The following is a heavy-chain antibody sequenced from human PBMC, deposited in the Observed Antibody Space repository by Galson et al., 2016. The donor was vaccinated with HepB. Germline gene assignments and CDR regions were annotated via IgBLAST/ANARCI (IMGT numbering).Heavy chain of an antibody. V-gene: IGHV4-4*02. Sequence: ETLSLTCAVSGASISDSNWWTWVRQVPGQGLEWIGEIYHTGTSNNNPFLSSRFTLSVDKSRNQFSLNLTSVTAADTAVYYCARAAIIPGARMVFDPWGQGTLVTVSS. D-gene: IGHD2-2*01. CDR1: GASISDSNW. CDR2: IYHTGTS. J-gene: IGHJ5*02. CDR3: ARAAIIPGARMVFDP.